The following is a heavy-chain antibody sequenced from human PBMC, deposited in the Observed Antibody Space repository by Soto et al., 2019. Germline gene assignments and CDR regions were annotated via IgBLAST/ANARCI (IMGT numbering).Heavy chain of an antibody. J-gene: IGHJ4*02. D-gene: IGHD4-17*01. Sequence: QVQLVQSGAEVKKPGSSVKVSCKASGGTFSSYTISWVRQAPGQGLEWMGRIIPLLGIANYVQKFQGRVTINADKSTSTAYMEMSRLRLEDTAVYYCARDGYGDYRGGFDNWGQVTLVNVSS. CDR3: ARDGYGDYRGGFDN. CDR1: GGTFSSYT. CDR2: IIPLLGIA. V-gene: IGHV1-69*08.